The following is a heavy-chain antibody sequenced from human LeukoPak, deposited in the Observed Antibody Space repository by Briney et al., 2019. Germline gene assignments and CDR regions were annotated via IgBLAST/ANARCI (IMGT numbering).Heavy chain of an antibody. CDR1: GYTFTSYS. J-gene: IGHJ3*02. CDR3: ARHLSAGDPGDDGSNYFYAFDI. D-gene: IGHD3-22*01. V-gene: IGHV1-46*01. Sequence: SASVKVSCKASGYTFTSYSMHWVRQAPGQELEWMGIINPSGSSTNYAQKFQGRVTMTRDMSTSTVYMELSSLRSEDTAVYYCARHLSAGDPGDDGSNYFYAFDIWGQGTMVTVSS. CDR2: INPSGSST.